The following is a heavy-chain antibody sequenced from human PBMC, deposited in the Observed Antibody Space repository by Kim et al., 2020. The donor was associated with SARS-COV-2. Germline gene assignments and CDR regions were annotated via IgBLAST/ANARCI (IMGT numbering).Heavy chain of an antibody. D-gene: IGHD3-10*01. CDR3: TTALWFGSDFDY. J-gene: IGHJ4*02. V-gene: IGHV3-15*01. Sequence: DYAAPVKGRFTISRDDSKNTLYLQMNSLKTEDTAVYYCTTALWFGSDFDYWGQGTLVTVSS.